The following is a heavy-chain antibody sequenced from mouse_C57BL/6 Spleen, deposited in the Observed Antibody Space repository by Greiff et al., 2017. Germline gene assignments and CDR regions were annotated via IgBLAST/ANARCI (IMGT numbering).Heavy chain of an antibody. Sequence: VQLQQSGTVLARPGASVKMSCKTSGYTFTSYWMHWVKQRPGQGLEWIGAIYPGNSDTSYNQKFKGKAKLTAVTSASTAYMELSSLTNEDSAVYYCTRPSYYDYSAWFAYWGQGTLVTVSA. V-gene: IGHV1-5*01. D-gene: IGHD2-4*01. CDR1: GYTFTSYW. CDR3: TRPSYYDYSAWFAY. J-gene: IGHJ3*01. CDR2: IYPGNSDT.